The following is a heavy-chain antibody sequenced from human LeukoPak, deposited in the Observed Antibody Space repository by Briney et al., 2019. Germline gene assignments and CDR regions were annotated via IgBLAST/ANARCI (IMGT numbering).Heavy chain of an antibody. CDR1: GFTFSNYA. CDR2: VSDSGRST. CDR3: AQNQREFPA. V-gene: IGHV3-23*01. J-gene: IGHJ5*02. Sequence: PGGSLRLSCAASGFTFSNYAMSWVRQAPGKGLEWVSGVSDSGRSTYYADSVQGRFIISGDNSKNTLYLQMNSLRVEDTAAYFCAQNQREFPAWGQGTLVTVSS. D-gene: IGHD3-10*01.